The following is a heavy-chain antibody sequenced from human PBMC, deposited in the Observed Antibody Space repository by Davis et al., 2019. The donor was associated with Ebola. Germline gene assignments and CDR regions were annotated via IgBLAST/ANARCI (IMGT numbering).Heavy chain of an antibody. CDR3: ARVGAYYCYGMDV. J-gene: IGHJ6*02. CDR1: GGSFSGYY. CDR2: LNHSGST. V-gene: IGHV4-34*01. Sequence: MPSETLSLTCAVYGGSFSGYYWSWIRQPPGKGLEWIGDLNHSGSTNYNPSLKSRVTISVDTSKNQFSLKLTPVTAADTAVYYCARVGAYYCYGMDVWGQGTTVTVSS.